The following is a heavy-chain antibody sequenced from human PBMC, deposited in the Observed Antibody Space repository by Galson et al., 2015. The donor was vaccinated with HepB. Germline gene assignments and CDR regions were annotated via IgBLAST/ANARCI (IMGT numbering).Heavy chain of an antibody. CDR1: GFTFSSYE. CDR2: ISSSGSTI. Sequence: SLRLSCAASGFTFSSYEMNWVRQAPGKGLEWVSYISSSGSTIYYADSVKGRFTISRDNAKNSLYLQMNSLRAEDTAVYYCARDGSEIAVAGTGYYYYYGMDVWSQGTTVTVSS. J-gene: IGHJ6*02. CDR3: ARDGSEIAVAGTGYYYYYGMDV. V-gene: IGHV3-48*03. D-gene: IGHD6-19*01.